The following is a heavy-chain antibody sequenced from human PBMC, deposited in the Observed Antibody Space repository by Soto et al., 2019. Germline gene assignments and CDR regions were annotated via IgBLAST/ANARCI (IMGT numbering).Heavy chain of an antibody. CDR2: IYYSGST. D-gene: IGHD4-17*01. J-gene: IGHJ4*02. CDR3: ARSSPTTGVDFDY. V-gene: IGHV4-30-4*01. Sequence: KTSETLSLTCTVSGGSISSGDYYWSWIRQPPGKGLEWIGYIYYSGSTYYNPSLKSRVTISVDTSKNQFSLKLSSVTAADTAVYYCARSSPTTGVDFDYWGQGTLVTVSS. CDR1: GGSISSGDYY.